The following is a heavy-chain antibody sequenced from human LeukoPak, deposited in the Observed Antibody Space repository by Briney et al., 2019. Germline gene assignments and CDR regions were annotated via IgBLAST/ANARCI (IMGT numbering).Heavy chain of an antibody. CDR2: ISSSSSYI. CDR3: ATIAGSSTDY. V-gene: IGHV3-21*01. Sequence: SGGSLRLSCAASGFTFSSYSMNWVRQAPGKGLEWVSSISSSSSYIYYADSVKGRFTISRDNAKNSLYLQMNSLRAEDTAVYYCATIAGSSTDYWGQGTLVTVSS. J-gene: IGHJ4*02. CDR1: GFTFSSYS. D-gene: IGHD1-26*01.